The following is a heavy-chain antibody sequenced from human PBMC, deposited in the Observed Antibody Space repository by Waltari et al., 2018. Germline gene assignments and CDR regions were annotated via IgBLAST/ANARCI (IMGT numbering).Heavy chain of an antibody. D-gene: IGHD6-13*01. V-gene: IGHV3-48*01. CDR3: ASLNSGQQQLAGDAFDI. J-gene: IGHJ3*02. Sequence: EVQLVESGGGLVQPGGSLSLSCAASGFTFSSYSMNWVRQAPGKGLEWVSYISSSSSTIYYADSVKGRFTISRDNAKNSLYLQMNSLRAEDTAVYYCASLNSGQQQLAGDAFDIWGQGTMVTVSS. CDR2: ISSSSSTI. CDR1: GFTFSSYS.